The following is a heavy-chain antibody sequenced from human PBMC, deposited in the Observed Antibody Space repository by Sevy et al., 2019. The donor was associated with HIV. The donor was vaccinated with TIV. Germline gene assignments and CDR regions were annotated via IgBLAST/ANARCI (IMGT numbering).Heavy chain of an antibody. V-gene: IGHV1-24*01. J-gene: IGHJ4*02. CDR2: FDPEDGET. CDR3: ATLKDYYDSSRVFDY. CDR1: GYTLTELS. D-gene: IGHD3-22*01. Sequence: ASVKVSCKVSGYTLTELSMHWVRQAPGKGLEWMGGFDPEDGETIYAQKFQGRVTMTEDTSTDTAYMELSSLRSEDTAVYYCATLKDYYDSSRVFDYWGQGTLVTVSS.